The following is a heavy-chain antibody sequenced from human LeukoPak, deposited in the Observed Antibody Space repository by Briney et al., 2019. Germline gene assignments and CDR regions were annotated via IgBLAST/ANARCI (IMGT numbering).Heavy chain of an antibody. J-gene: IGHJ4*02. CDR3: ARDPSNSSGWRAWGDY. V-gene: IGHV1-18*01. CDR2: ISAYNGNT. D-gene: IGHD6-25*01. Sequence: EASVKVSCKASGYTFTSYGISWVRQAPGQGLEWMGWISAYNGNTNYAQKLQGRVTMTTDTSTSTAYLELRSLRSDDTAVYYCARDPSNSSGWRAWGDYWGQGILVTVSS. CDR1: GYTFTSYG.